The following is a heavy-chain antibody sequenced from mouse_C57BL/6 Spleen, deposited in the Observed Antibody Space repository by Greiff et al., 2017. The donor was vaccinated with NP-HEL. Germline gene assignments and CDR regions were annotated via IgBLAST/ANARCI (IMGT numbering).Heavy chain of an antibody. CDR2: IRNKANGYTT. D-gene: IGHD2-12*01. V-gene: IGHV7-3*01. Sequence: DVQLVESGGGLVQPGGSLSLSCAASGFTFTDYYMSWVRQPPGKALEWLGFIRNKANGYTTEYSASVKGRFTISRDNSQSILYLQMNALRAEDSATYYCARYNDRYYYAMDYWGQGTSVTVSS. CDR1: GFTFTDYY. CDR3: ARYNDRYYYAMDY. J-gene: IGHJ4*01.